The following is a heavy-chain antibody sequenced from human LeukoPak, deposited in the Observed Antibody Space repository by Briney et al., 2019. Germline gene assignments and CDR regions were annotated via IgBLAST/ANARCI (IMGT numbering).Heavy chain of an antibody. CDR2: TSSSSYT. CDR3: ARVRQNTAMVKDY. CDR1: GFPFSDYY. Sequence: GGSLTLSCSASGFPFSDYYMIWIRQAPGKELEWFLYTSSSSYTNYADSVKRRFTISRENAKNSLYLQMNSLRAEDTAVYYCARVRQNTAMVKDYRGQGTLVTVSS. J-gene: IGHJ4*02. D-gene: IGHD5-18*01. V-gene: IGHV3-11*06.